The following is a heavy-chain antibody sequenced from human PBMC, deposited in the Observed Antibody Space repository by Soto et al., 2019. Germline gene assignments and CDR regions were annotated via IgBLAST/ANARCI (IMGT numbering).Heavy chain of an antibody. V-gene: IGHV1-18*01. CDR1: GYIFTNYD. D-gene: IGHD4-17*01. J-gene: IGHJ4*02. Sequence: QVHLVQSGVEVKKPGASVKVSCRASGYIFTNYDISWVRQAPAQGLEWIGGISGHNGNTNYAQKFQDRVTMTTDTSTSTAYMELRSLRSDDTAVYYCARVKGGDLDYWGRGTLVTVSS. CDR3: ARVKGGDLDY. CDR2: ISGHNGNT.